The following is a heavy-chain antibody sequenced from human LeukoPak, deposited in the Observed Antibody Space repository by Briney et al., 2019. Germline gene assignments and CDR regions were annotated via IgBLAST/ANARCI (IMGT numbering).Heavy chain of an antibody. CDR2: INHSGST. CDR1: GGSFSGYY. V-gene: IGHV4-34*01. Sequence: PETLSLTCAVYGGSFSGYYWSWIRQPPGKGLEWIGEINHSGSTNYNPSLKRRVTISVDTSQKQFSLRLNSLTAADTAVYYCARGRYLTTLGGAAAGFLDNWGQGTLVTVSS. J-gene: IGHJ4*02. CDR3: ARGRYLTTLGGAAAGFLDN. D-gene: IGHD6-13*01.